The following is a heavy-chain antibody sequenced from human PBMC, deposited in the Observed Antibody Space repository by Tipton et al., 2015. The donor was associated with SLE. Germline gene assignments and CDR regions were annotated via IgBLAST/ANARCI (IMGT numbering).Heavy chain of an antibody. V-gene: IGHV4-38-2*02. Sequence: TLSLTCTVFGGSISDYYWGWFRQPPGKGLEWLGTIYHIGTTYYNPSLTSRLTLSIDTSKNQFSLKLSSVTAADTAVYYCVRLELPATKADYWGPGTLVTVSS. D-gene: IGHD5-24*01. CDR3: VRLELPATKADY. CDR1: GGSISDYY. J-gene: IGHJ4*02. CDR2: IYHIGTT.